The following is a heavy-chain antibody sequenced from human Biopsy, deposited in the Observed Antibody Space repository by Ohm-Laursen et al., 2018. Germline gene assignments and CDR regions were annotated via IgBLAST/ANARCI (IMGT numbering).Heavy chain of an antibody. D-gene: IGHD2-2*01. CDR1: GYTFTAFS. Sequence: ASVKVSCKASGYTFTAFSVHWLRQAPGQGLEWMGWINPKSGDTDYPQNFQGRVSMTRDTSISTACMDLSRLRSDDTAVYYCARGRRHCSGTCSRWYFDLWGRGTLVTVSS. J-gene: IGHJ2*01. CDR3: ARGRRHCSGTCSRWYFDL. V-gene: IGHV1-2*02. CDR2: INPKSGDT.